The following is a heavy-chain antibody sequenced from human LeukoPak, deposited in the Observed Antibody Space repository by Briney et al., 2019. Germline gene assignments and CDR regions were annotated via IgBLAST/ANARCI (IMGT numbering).Heavy chain of an antibody. Sequence: SGGSLRLSCAASGFTFSSYSMNWVRQAPGKGLEWVSSISSSSSYIYYADSVKGRFTISRDNAKNSLYLQMNSLRAEDTAVYYCARDWGLLWFGEFLNPFDYWGQGTLVTVSS. J-gene: IGHJ4*02. CDR3: ARDWGLLWFGEFLNPFDY. D-gene: IGHD3-10*01. CDR2: ISSSSSYI. CDR1: GFTFSSYS. V-gene: IGHV3-21*01.